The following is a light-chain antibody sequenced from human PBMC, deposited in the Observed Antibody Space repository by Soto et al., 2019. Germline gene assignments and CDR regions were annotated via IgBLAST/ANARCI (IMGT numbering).Light chain of an antibody. CDR2: EVS. Sequence: QSALTQPASASGSPGQSVTISCTGTSSDVGGYNYVSWYQLHTGKAPKLMIYEVSKRPSGVPDRFLGSKSGNTASLTVSGLQAEDEADYYCSSCAGINNLVFGGGTKLTVL. CDR1: SSDVGGYNY. V-gene: IGLV2-8*01. CDR3: SSCAGINNLV. J-gene: IGLJ2*01.